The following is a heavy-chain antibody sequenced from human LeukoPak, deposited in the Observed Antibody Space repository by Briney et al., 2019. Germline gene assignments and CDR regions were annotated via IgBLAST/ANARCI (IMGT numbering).Heavy chain of an antibody. CDR3: ARGTDYGDHSR. Sequence: QPGGSLRLSCVASGFTFSSYWMSWVRQAPGKGLEWVANIKQDGSEKYYVDSVKGRFTISRDNAKNSLYLQMNSLRAEDTAVYYCARGTDYGDHSRWGQGTLVTVSS. V-gene: IGHV3-7*04. CDR2: IKQDGSEK. J-gene: IGHJ4*02. CDR1: GFTFSSYW. D-gene: IGHD4-17*01.